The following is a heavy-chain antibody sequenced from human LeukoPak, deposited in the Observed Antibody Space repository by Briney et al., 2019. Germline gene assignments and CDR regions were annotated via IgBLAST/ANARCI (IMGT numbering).Heavy chain of an antibody. J-gene: IGHJ6*02. V-gene: IGHV3-30*18. CDR2: ISYDGSNN. CDR3: AKDSAALVAYYYGMDL. Sequence: PGGSLRLSCAASGFTFSSYGMHWVRQAPGKGLEWVAVISYDGSNNYYAESVKGRFTISRDNSKNTLYLQMNSLRAEDTAVYHCAKDSAALVAYYYGMDLWGQGTTVTVSS. D-gene: IGHD2-15*01. CDR1: GFTFSSYG.